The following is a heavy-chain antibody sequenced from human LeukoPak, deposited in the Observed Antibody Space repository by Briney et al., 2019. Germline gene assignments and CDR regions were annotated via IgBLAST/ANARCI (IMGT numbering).Heavy chain of an antibody. V-gene: IGHV1-46*01. D-gene: IGHD3-10*01. J-gene: IGHJ5*02. CDR3: ARDRHRAWFDP. Sequence: GGSLRLSCAASGYTFTSYYMHWVRQAPGQGLEWMGIINPSGGSTSYTQKFQGRVTITADESTSTAYMELSSLRSEDTAVYYCARDRHRAWFDPWGQGTLVTVSS. CDR2: INPSGGST. CDR1: GYTFTSYY.